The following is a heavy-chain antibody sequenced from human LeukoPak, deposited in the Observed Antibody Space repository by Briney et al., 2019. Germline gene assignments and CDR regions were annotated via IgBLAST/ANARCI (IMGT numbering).Heavy chain of an antibody. J-gene: IGHJ4*02. V-gene: IGHV3-23*01. Sequence: GGSLRLSCAGSGFTFNNYATNWVRQAPGKGLEWVSGISGSGVGTFYADSVKGRFTISRDNSKNTLYLHMNNLRAEDTAVYYCARGCGGNCYSPDYWGQGTQVTVSS. CDR2: ISGSGVGT. CDR3: ARGCGGNCYSPDY. CDR1: GFTFNNYA. D-gene: IGHD2-21*02.